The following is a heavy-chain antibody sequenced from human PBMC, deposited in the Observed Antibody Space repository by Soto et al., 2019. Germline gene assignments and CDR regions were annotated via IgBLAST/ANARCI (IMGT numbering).Heavy chain of an antibody. CDR2: IGSNGGST. D-gene: IGHD2-2*01. CDR1: GFSFSGHA. J-gene: IGHJ3*02. Sequence: GGSLRLSCSASGFSFSGHAMHWLRQGPLTGLEYVSGIGSNGGSTYSADSVKGRFTISRDNPKDTLYLEMRSLRTEDTAIYYCVKGTWAVPAASYAFEIWGQGTMVTVSS. V-gene: IGHV3-64D*06. CDR3: VKGTWAVPAASYAFEI.